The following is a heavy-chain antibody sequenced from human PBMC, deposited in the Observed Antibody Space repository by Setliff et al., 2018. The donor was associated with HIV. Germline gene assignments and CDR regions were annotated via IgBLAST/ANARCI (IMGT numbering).Heavy chain of an antibody. CDR1: GYTFTGYY. Sequence: ASVQVSCKASGYTFTGYYMHWVRQAPGQGLEWMGRINPNSGGTNYAQKFQGRVTMTRDTSISTAYMELSRLRSDDTAVYYCARRGYSRPLNYYYYYMDVWGKGTTVTVSS. J-gene: IGHJ6*03. D-gene: IGHD5-12*01. V-gene: IGHV1-2*06. CDR3: ARRGYSRPLNYYYYYMDV. CDR2: INPNSGGT.